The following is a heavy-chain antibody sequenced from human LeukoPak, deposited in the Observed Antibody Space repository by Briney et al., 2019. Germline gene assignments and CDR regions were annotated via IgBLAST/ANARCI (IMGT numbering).Heavy chain of an antibody. J-gene: IGHJ4*02. D-gene: IGHD3-10*01. CDR2: ISRSGSTR. V-gene: IGHV3-48*03. CDR3: AGSYGSGTYEN. CDR1: GFTFSSYE. Sequence: PGRSLRLSCAASGFTFSSYEMNWVRQAPGKGLEWVSYISRSGSTRYYADSVKGRFTISRDNAKNSLYLQMNSLRAEDTAVYYCAGSYGSGTYENWGQGTLVTVSS.